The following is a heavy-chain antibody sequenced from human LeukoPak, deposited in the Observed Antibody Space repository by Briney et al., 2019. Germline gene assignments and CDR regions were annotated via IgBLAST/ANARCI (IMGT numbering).Heavy chain of an antibody. V-gene: IGHV1-2*02. CDR2: INPKTGGT. CDR1: GYTFTDSY. Sequence: ASVKVSCKASGYTFTDSYMHWVRQAPGQGLEWMGWINPKTGGTNYAQRFQGRVTMTRDTSIRTAYMELNSLRSDDTAVYYCAKDDQWAFDYWGQGTLVTVSS. J-gene: IGHJ4*02. D-gene: IGHD1-26*01. CDR3: AKDDQWAFDY.